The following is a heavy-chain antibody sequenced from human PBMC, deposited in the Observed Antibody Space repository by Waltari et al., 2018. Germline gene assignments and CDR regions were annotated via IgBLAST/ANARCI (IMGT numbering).Heavy chain of an antibody. J-gene: IGHJ5*02. D-gene: IGHD4-17*01. V-gene: IGHV3-48*03. CDR3: ARRDDYGDDPFWT. CDR2: IRSSGSTS. Sequence: EEHLVESGGGLVQPGGSLRLSCAASGLIFRNYEMNWIRQAPGKGLEWVSYIRSSGSTSYYADSAKGRFTISRDNAKNSLYLQMNSLRAEDTAVYYCARRDDYGDDPFWTWGQGTLVTVSS. CDR1: GLIFRNYE.